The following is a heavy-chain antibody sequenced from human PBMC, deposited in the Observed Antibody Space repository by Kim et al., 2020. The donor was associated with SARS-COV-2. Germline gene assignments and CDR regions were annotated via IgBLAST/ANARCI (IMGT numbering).Heavy chain of an antibody. CDR2: ISYDGSNK. Sequence: GGSLRLSCAASGFTFSSYGMHWVRQAPGKGLEWVAVISYDGSNKYYADSVKGRFTISRDNSKNTLYLQMNSLRAEDTAVYYCAREWSGYDFSTGGPVWFDPWGQGTLVTVSS. V-gene: IGHV3-33*05. D-gene: IGHD5-12*01. CDR3: AREWSGYDFSTGGPVWFDP. J-gene: IGHJ5*02. CDR1: GFTFSSYG.